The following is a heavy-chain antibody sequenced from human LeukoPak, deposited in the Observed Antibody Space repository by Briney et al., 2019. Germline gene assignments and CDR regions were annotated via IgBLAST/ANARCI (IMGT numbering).Heavy chain of an antibody. CDR1: GGTFSSYA. Sequence: SVKVSCTASGGTFSSYAISWVRQAPGQGLEWMGGIIPIFGTANYAQKFQGRVTITADESTSTAYMELSSLRSEDTAVYYCASRCGGDCYDNWFDPWGQGTLVTVSS. CDR2: IIPIFGTA. J-gene: IGHJ5*02. CDR3: ASRCGGDCYDNWFDP. D-gene: IGHD2-21*02. V-gene: IGHV1-69*13.